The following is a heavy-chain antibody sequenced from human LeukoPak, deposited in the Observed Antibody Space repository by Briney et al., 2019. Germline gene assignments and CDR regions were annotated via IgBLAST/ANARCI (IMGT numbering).Heavy chain of an antibody. CDR3: ARARGSYVTWDWFDP. Sequence: GGSLRLSCAASGFTFSGYWMHWVRHAPGKGLVWVAVISYDGSNKYYADSVKGRFTISRDNSKNTLYLQMNSLRAEDTAVYYCARARGSYVTWDWFDPWGQGTLVTVSS. CDR1: GFTFSGYW. D-gene: IGHD5-18*01. V-gene: IGHV3-30-3*01. J-gene: IGHJ5*02. CDR2: ISYDGSNK.